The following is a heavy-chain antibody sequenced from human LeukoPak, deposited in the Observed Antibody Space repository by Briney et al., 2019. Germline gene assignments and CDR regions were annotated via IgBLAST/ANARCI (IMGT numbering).Heavy chain of an antibody. Sequence: SETLSLTCSVSGGSISSSSYYWGWIRQPPGKGLEWIGNIYYSGSTYYNPSLKSRVTISVDTSKNQFSLKLSSVTAADTAVYYCARHYYDSRYVPYYFDYWGQGTLVTVSS. V-gene: IGHV4-39*01. J-gene: IGHJ4*02. CDR3: ARHYYDSRYVPYYFDY. CDR1: GGSISSSSYY. CDR2: IYYSGST. D-gene: IGHD3-22*01.